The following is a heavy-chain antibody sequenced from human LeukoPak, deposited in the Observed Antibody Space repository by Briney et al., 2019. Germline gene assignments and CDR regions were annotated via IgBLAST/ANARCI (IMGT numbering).Heavy chain of an antibody. D-gene: IGHD6-6*01. CDR1: GGSISSFY. V-gene: IGHV4-59*12. CDR2: IYYTGST. Sequence: SETLSLTCTVSGGSISSFYWSWIRQPPGKGLEWIGHIYYTGSTNYNPFLKSRVTISVDRSKNQSSLKLSSVTAADTAVYYCARTSIAARRANAFDIWGQGTMVTVSS. J-gene: IGHJ3*02. CDR3: ARTSIAARRANAFDI.